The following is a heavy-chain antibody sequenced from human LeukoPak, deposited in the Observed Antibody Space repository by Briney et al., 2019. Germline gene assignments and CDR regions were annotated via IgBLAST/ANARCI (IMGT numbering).Heavy chain of an antibody. V-gene: IGHV4-34*06. CDR3: RGAGTTVTRRLHY. Sequence: PSQTLSLTCPVYGGSFGGFYWRWISHLPGRWLEWIGETNHCGSTNYNRSLRSRVTISVDTSKKQFTLKRGAGTAAAPAVYYCRGAGTTVTRRLHYWGQGTLVTVSS. D-gene: IGHD4-17*01. J-gene: IGHJ4*02. CDR2: TNHCGST. CDR1: GGSFGGFY.